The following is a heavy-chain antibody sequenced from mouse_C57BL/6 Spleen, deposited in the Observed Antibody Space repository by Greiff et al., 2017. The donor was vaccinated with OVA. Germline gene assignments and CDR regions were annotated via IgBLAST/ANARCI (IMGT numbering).Heavy chain of an antibody. J-gene: IGHJ4*01. CDR1: GYAFSSYW. Sequence: VQLQQSGAELVKPGASVKISCKASGYAFSSYWMNWVKQRPGKGLEWIGQIYPGDGDTNYNGKFKGKATLTADKSSSTAYMQLSSLTSEDSAVDFCAREAGSSYAMDYWGQGTSVTVSS. D-gene: IGHD6-2*01. V-gene: IGHV1-80*01. CDR2: IYPGDGDT. CDR3: AREAGSSYAMDY.